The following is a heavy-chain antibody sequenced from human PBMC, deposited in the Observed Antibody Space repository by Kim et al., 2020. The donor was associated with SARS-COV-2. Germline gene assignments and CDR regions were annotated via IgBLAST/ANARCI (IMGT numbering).Heavy chain of an antibody. D-gene: IGHD1-1*01. V-gene: IGHV3-23*01. J-gene: IGHJ4*02. CDR1: GFTFNGCA. CDR3: VKARPHWPIDN. Sequence: GGSLRLSCAASGFTFNGCAMTWVRQAPGKGLEWVSSLSRGGDVTYYADSVKGRFTISRDNSKNTLYLQMNSLRAEETAVYYCVKARPHWPIDNWGQGTLVTVSS. CDR2: LSRGGDVT.